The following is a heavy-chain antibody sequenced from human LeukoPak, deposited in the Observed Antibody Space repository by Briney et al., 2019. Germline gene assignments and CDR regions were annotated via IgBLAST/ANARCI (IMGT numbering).Heavy chain of an antibody. CDR1: GFTVSSDY. Sequence: GGSLRLSCAASGFTVSSDYMSWVRQAPGKGPEWVSVIYSGGSTYYADSVKGRFTISRDNSKNTLYLQMNSLRAEDTAVYYCARDRGVGATPDYYYYGMDVWGQGTTVTVSS. CDR2: IYSGGST. V-gene: IGHV3-66*01. J-gene: IGHJ6*02. CDR3: ARDRGVGATPDYYYYGMDV. D-gene: IGHD1-26*01.